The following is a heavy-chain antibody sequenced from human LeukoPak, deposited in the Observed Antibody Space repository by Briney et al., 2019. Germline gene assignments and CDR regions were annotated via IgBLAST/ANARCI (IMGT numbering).Heavy chain of an antibody. CDR1: GGSISSYY. CDR3: ARGSDSSSWDY. Sequence: SETLSLTCTVSGGSISSYYWSWIRQPPGKGLEWIGYIYYSGSTNHNPSLKSRVTISVDTSKNQFSLKLSSVTAADTAVYYCARGSDSSSWDYWGQGTLVTVSS. J-gene: IGHJ4*02. CDR2: IYYSGST. V-gene: IGHV4-59*01. D-gene: IGHD6-13*01.